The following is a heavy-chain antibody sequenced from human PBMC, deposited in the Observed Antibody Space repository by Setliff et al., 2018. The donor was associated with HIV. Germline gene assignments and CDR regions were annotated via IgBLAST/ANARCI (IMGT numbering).Heavy chain of an antibody. D-gene: IGHD2-8*02. CDR1: GGTFSSYA. CDR3: VSRQLGGVDF. J-gene: IGHJ4*02. V-gene: IGHV1-8*02. CDR2: MNPNTGDT. Sequence: ASVKVSCKASGGTFSSYAISWVRQAPGQGLDWMGWMNPNTGDTGFAQRFQDRFIMTSDTATNTAFLELKSLTSDDTAVYYCVSRQLGGVDFWGQGTLVTVSS.